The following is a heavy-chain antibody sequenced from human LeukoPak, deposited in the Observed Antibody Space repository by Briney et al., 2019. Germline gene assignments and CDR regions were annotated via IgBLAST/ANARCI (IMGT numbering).Heavy chain of an antibody. CDR3: ARALGYCSGGSCTRGYNWFDP. D-gene: IGHD2-15*01. CDR2: IYYGGNT. CDR1: GGSISSRDYY. Sequence: SETLSLTCTVSGGSISSRDYYWGWIRQPPGKGLEWIGSIYYGGNTYYNPSLKSRVTISADTSMNHFSLKLSFVTTADTAVYYCARALGYCSGGSCTRGYNWFDPWGQGTLVTVPS. V-gene: IGHV4-39*02. J-gene: IGHJ5*02.